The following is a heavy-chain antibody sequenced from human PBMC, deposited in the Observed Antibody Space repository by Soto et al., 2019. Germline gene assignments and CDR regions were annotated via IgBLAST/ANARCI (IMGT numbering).Heavy chain of an antibody. J-gene: IGHJ4*02. Sequence: GGSLRLSCAASGFTFSSYDMHWVRQATGKGLEWVSTISTAGDTYYPDSVKGQFTISRENAKNSLYLQINSLRAGDTAVFYCARGRSSGHYYFDYWGLGTLVTVS. CDR2: ISTAGDT. CDR1: GFTFSSYD. D-gene: IGHD3-22*01. V-gene: IGHV3-13*04. CDR3: ARGRSSGHYYFDY.